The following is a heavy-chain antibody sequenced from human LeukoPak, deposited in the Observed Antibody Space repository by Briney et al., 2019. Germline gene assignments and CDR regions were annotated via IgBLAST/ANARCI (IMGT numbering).Heavy chain of an antibody. CDR3: ASRHSKQQPYYYYMDI. J-gene: IGHJ6*03. CDR1: GDSIRSGSYC. D-gene: IGHD6-13*01. V-gene: IGHV4-61*02. CDR2: IYTNGDT. Sequence: SETLSLTCTVSGDSIRSGSYCWSWIRQPAGKGLEWIGRIYTNGDTKYNPSLKSRVTISVDTSKNQFSLKLSSATAADTAVYYCASRHSKQQPYYYYMDIWGKGTTVTVSS.